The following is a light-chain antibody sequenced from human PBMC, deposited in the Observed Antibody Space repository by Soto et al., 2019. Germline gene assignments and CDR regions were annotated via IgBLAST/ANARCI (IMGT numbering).Light chain of an antibody. V-gene: IGLV2-14*01. CDR3: RSYISSSTFVV. Sequence: QSALTQPASLSGSPGQSITISYTVNSREVGGYNYVSWHQQQPGKAPTVIITEVSNRPSGVSNRFSGSKSGNTASLTISGLQADDEADYYCRSYISSSTFVVFGGGTKVTVL. J-gene: IGLJ2*01. CDR2: EVS. CDR1: SREVGGYNY.